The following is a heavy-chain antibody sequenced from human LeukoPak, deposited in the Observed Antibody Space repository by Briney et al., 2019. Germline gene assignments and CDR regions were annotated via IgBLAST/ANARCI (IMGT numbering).Heavy chain of an antibody. CDR3: ARGSIAAAGTLDY. CDR2: ISGSGGST. D-gene: IGHD6-13*01. J-gene: IGHJ4*02. CDR1: GFTFSSYA. V-gene: IGHV3-23*01. Sequence: GGSLRLSCAASGFTFSSYAMSWVRQAPGKGPEWVSAISGSGGSTYYADSVKGRFTISRDNSKNTLYLQMNSLRAEDTAVYYCARGSIAAAGTLDYWGQGTLVTVSS.